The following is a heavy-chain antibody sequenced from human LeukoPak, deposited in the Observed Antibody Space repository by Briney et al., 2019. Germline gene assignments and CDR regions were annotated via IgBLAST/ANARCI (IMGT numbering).Heavy chain of an antibody. J-gene: IGHJ3*02. D-gene: IGHD5-24*01. V-gene: IGHV3-48*01. CDR3: ARDSQKGMATIRNAFDI. CDR1: GFTFSSCS. Sequence: PGGSLRLSCAASGFTFSSCSMNWVRQAPGKGLEWVSYISSSSSTIYYADSVKGRFTISRDNAKNSLYLQMNSLRAEDTAVYYCARDSQKGMATIRNAFDIWGQGTMVTVSS. CDR2: ISSSSSTI.